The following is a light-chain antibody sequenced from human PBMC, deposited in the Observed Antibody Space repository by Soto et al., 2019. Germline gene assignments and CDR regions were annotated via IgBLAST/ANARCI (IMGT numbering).Light chain of an antibody. CDR2: ATS. Sequence: DIQMTQSPSSLSASLGDRVIITCRASQSINSYLNWYQQKPGEAPKLLIYATSSLQSGVPSRFSGSGSGTDFTLTISSLLPEDFATYYCQQSYSTPPYTFGQGTRLEIK. J-gene: IGKJ5*01. V-gene: IGKV1-39*01. CDR1: QSINSY. CDR3: QQSYSTPPYT.